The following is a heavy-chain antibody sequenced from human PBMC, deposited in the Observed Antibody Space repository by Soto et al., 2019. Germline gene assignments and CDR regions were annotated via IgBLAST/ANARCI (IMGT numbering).Heavy chain of an antibody. CDR3: VKDVGSRHYDFTNFDS. CDR2: IDWNRATI. J-gene: IGHJ4*02. Sequence: QPGGSVRLSCVASGFIFDDYAIHWVRQRPGKGLEWVAGIDWNRATIGYGDSVKGRFTLSRDNARNSVLLEMSRLGNDDSALYYCVKDVGSRHYDFTNFDSWGRGTQFTVST. D-gene: IGHD2-8*01. CDR1: GFIFDDYA. V-gene: IGHV3-9*01.